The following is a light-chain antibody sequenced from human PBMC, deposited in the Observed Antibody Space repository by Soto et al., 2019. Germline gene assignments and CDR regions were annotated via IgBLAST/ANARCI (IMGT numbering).Light chain of an antibody. CDR2: IAS. CDR3: QQYGTSPWT. Sequence: EIVLTQSPGTLSLFPGERATLSCRATQSVNSDHLAWYQQKPGQAPRLLIYIASRRATGIPDRLSGSGSGTDFTLTINRLEPEDFALYYCQQYGTSPWTFGQGTKVEIK. V-gene: IGKV3-20*01. J-gene: IGKJ1*01. CDR1: QSVNSDH.